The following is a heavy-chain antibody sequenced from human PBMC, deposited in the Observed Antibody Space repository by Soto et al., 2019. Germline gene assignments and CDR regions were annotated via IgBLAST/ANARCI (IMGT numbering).Heavy chain of an antibody. CDR3: AKDYSNYACYYYYMDV. Sequence: GGSLRLSCAASGFTFSSYAMSWVRQAPGRGLEWVSAISGSGGSTYYADSVKGRFTISRDNSKNTLYLQMNSLRAEDTAVYYCAKDYSNYACYYYYMDVWGKGTTVTSP. V-gene: IGHV3-23*01. CDR2: ISGSGGST. J-gene: IGHJ6*03. CDR1: GFTFSSYA. D-gene: IGHD4-4*01.